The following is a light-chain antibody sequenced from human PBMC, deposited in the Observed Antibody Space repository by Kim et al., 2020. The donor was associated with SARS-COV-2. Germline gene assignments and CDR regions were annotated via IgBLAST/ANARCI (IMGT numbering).Light chain of an antibody. Sequence: FSPGEPTTLSCRANQGVARSYLAWYPQTPGHPPRLLIYGVSSRASDIPERLSGSGSGTDFSLIISRLDPEDVAVYYCQQYGSSPGTFGQGNKLEI. J-gene: IGKJ2*01. CDR3: QQYGSSPGT. CDR2: GVS. V-gene: IGKV3-20*01. CDR1: QGVARSY.